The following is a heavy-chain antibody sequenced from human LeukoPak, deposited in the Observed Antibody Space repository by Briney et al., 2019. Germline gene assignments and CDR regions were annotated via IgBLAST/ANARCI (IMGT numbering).Heavy chain of an antibody. CDR1: GFSFSSYS. V-gene: IGHV3-21*01. J-gene: IGHJ6*02. CDR3: ARDNDFWSGYFYYYYYGMDV. D-gene: IGHD3-3*01. Sequence: GGSLRLSCAASGFSFSSYSMNWVRQAPGKGEEWVSSISSISSYIYYADSVKGRFTISRDNAKNSLYLQMNSLRAEDTAVYYCARDNDFWSGYFYYYYYGMDVWGQGATVTVSS. CDR2: ISSISSYI.